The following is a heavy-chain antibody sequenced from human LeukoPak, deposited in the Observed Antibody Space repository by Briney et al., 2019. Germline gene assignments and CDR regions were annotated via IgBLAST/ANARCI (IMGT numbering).Heavy chain of an antibody. CDR3: ARHSGASPHYFDY. CDR1: GGSISPYY. Sequence: SETLSLTCTVSGGSISPYYWSWIRQPPGKGLEWIGFIYYSGTTHYNPSLKSRVTMSVATSNNQFSLRLSSVTAADTAIYYCARHSGASPHYFDYWGQGALVTVSS. J-gene: IGHJ4*02. CDR2: IYYSGTT. V-gene: IGHV4-59*08. D-gene: IGHD1-26*01.